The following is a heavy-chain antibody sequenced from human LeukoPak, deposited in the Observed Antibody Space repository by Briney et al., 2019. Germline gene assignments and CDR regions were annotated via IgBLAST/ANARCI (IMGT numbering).Heavy chain of an antibody. CDR2: ISWNGVIV. D-gene: IGHD5-12*01. V-gene: IGHV3-9*01. CDR3: AKDRMSAYVTIPDY. J-gene: IGHJ4*02. Sequence: GGSLRLSCEVSGFTFDDYAMHWVRQVPGKGLEWVSGISWNGVIVGYADSVKGRFTISRDNAGRSLYVQMDSLRPEDTALYFCAKDRMSAYVTIPDYWGQGTLVTVSS. CDR1: GFTFDDYA.